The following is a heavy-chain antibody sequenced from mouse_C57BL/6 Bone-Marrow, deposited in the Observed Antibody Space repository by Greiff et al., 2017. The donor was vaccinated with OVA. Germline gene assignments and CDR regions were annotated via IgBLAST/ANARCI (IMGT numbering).Heavy chain of an antibody. V-gene: IGHV1-69*01. CDR3: AREGWITTCFDY. CDR2: IDPSDSYT. CDR1: GYTFTSYW. D-gene: IGHD2-4*01. J-gene: IGHJ2*01. Sequence: QVQLQQPGAELVMPGASVKLSCKASGYTFTSYWMHWVKQRPGQGLEWIGEIDPSDSYTNYNQKFKGKSTLTVDKSSRTAYMQLSSLTSEDSAVYYCAREGWITTCFDYWGQGTTLTVSA.